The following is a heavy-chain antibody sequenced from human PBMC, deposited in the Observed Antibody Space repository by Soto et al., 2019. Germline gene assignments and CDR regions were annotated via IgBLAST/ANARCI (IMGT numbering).Heavy chain of an antibody. D-gene: IGHD2-2*01. Sequence: PSETLSLTCTVSGGSISSYYWSWIRQPAGKGLEWIGRIYTSGSTNYNPSLKSRVTMSVDTSKNQFSLKLSSVTAADTAVYYCASSRVVVPAARPPYYYYGMDVWGQGTTVTVSS. CDR2: IYTSGST. CDR3: ASSRVVVPAARPPYYYYGMDV. V-gene: IGHV4-4*07. J-gene: IGHJ6*02. CDR1: GGSISSYY.